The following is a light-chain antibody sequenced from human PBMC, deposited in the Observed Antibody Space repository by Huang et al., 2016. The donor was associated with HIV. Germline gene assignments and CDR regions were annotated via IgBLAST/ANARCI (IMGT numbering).Light chain of an antibody. CDR2: DAS. CDR3: QQHHSWLT. J-gene: IGKJ4*01. Sequence: IVLTQSPATLSLYLGERVTLSCRASQSIINHLAWYQQRPGQAPRLLIYDASNRVACVPARVSGSGSGTDFTLTISSLEPEDFALYYCQQHHSWLTFGGGTKLEVK. V-gene: IGKV3-11*01. CDR1: QSIINH.